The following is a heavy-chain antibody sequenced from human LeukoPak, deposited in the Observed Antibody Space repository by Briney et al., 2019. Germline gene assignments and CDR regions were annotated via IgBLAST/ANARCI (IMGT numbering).Heavy chain of an antibody. J-gene: IGHJ3*02. CDR1: GYTFTGYY. D-gene: IGHD1-26*01. CDR2: INPNSGGT. V-gene: IGHV1-2*02. CDR3: AGRYSGRVGAFDI. Sequence: GASVKVSCKASGYTFTGYYMHWVRQAPGQGLEWMGWINPNSGGTNYAQKFQGRVTMTRDTSISTAYMELSRLRSDDTAVYYCAGRYSGRVGAFDIWGQGAMVTVSS.